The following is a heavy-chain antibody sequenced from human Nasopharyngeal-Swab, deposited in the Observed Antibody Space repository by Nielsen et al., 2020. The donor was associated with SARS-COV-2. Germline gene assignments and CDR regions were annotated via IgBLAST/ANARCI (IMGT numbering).Heavy chain of an antibody. J-gene: IGHJ4*02. Sequence: SETLSLTCTVSGGSISSYYWSWIRQPPGKGLEWIGYIYYSGSTNYNPSLKSRVTMSVDTSKNQFSLKLSSVTAADTAVYYCARGERWYSSGWFDYWGQGTLVTVSS. CDR1: GGSISSYY. CDR2: IYYSGST. D-gene: IGHD6-19*01. CDR3: ARGERWYSSGWFDY. V-gene: IGHV4-59*12.